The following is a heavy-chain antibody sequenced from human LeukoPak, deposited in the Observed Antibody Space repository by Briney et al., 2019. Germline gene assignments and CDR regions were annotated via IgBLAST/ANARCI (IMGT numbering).Heavy chain of an antibody. V-gene: IGHV4-39*01. D-gene: IGHD5-18*01. J-gene: IGHJ6*03. CDR1: GGSISSSSYY. CDR3: ARHSRQRPYYYYYMDV. Sequence: SETLSLTCTVSGGSISSSSYYWGWILQPPGKGLEWIGSIYYSGSTYYNPSLKSRVTISVDTSKNQFSLKLSSVTAADTAVYYCARHSRQRPYYYYYMDVWGKGTTVTV. CDR2: IYYSGST.